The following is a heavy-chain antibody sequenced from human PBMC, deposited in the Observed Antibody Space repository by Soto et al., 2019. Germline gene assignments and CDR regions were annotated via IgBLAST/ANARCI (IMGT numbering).Heavy chain of an antibody. Sequence: QLQLQESGSGLVKPSQTLSLTCAVSGGSISSGGYSWSWFRQPPGKGLEWIGYIYHNRNTYYNPSLKSRVTISVDRSKNQFSLKLISVTAADTAMYYCARVPSPWGQGTLVTVSS. CDR3: ARVPSP. V-gene: IGHV4-30-2*01. CDR2: IYHNRNT. CDR1: GGSISSGGYS. J-gene: IGHJ5*02.